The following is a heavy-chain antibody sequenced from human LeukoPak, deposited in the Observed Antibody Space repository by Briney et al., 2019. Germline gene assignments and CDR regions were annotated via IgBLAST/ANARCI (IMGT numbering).Heavy chain of an antibody. J-gene: IGHJ4*02. CDR2: IYSGGST. D-gene: IGHD6-13*01. Sequence: GGSLRLSCAASGFTFSSYAMSWVRQAPGKGLEWVSVIYSGGSTYYADSVKGRFTISRDNSKNTLYLQMNSLRAEDTAVYYCAKEGSSSWYYFDYWGQGTLVTVSS. CDR3: AKEGSSSWYYFDY. V-gene: IGHV3-23*03. CDR1: GFTFSSYA.